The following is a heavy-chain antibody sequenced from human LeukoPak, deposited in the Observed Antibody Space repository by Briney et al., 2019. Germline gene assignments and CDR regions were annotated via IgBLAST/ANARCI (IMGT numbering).Heavy chain of an antibody. CDR3: ARALRYFDWLSTSPEYNWFDP. D-gene: IGHD3-9*01. V-gene: IGHV3-48*01. CDR1: GFTFSSYS. Sequence: PGGSLRLSCAASGFTFSSYSMNWVRQAPGKGLEWVSYTSSSSSTIYYADSVKGRFTISRDNAKNSLYLQMNSLRAEDTAVYYCARALRYFDWLSTSPEYNWFDPWGQGTLFTVSS. J-gene: IGHJ5*02. CDR2: TSSSSSTI.